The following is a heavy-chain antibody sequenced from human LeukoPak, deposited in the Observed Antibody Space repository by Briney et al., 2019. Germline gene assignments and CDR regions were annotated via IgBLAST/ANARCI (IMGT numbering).Heavy chain of an antibody. CDR1: GGSISNFY. Sequence: SETLSLTCTVSGGSISNFYWSWIRQPAGKGLEWIGRISSTGSTNYNPSLKSRVTILVDTSKNQFSLRLTSVTAADTAIYYCARASYCSDSNCHNLAWFGPWGQGTPVTVSS. V-gene: IGHV4-4*07. D-gene: IGHD2-2*02. J-gene: IGHJ5*02. CDR3: ARASYCSDSNCHNLAWFGP. CDR2: ISSTGST.